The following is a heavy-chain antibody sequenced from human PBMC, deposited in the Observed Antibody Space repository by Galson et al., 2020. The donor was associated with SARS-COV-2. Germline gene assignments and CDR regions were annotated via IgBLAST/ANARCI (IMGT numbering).Heavy chain of an antibody. Sequence: ETSATLSLTCTVSGGSISSGGYYWSWIRQHPGKGLEWIGYIYYSGSTYYNPSLTSRVTISVDTSKNQFSLKLSSVTAADTAVYYCARARIVVVINAFDIWGQGTMVTVSS. CDR3: ARARIVVVINAFDI. V-gene: IGHV4-31*03. D-gene: IGHD3-22*01. CDR1: GGSISSGGYY. CDR2: IYYSGST. J-gene: IGHJ3*02.